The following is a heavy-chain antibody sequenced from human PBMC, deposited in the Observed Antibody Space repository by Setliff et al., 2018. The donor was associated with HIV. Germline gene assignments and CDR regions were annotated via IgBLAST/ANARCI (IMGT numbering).Heavy chain of an antibody. V-gene: IGHV3-11*04. J-gene: IGHJ5*02. CDR3: ASSGSGSYINWFGP. CDR2: ISDGGGST. Sequence: GGSLRLSCAASGFTFSDYYMSWIRQAPGKGPEWVSAISDGGGSTYYAVSVKGRFTISRDNDKNSVHLQMTSLRAEDTAVYYCASSGSGSYINWFGPWGQGTLVTVSS. CDR1: GFTFSDYY. D-gene: IGHD3-10*01.